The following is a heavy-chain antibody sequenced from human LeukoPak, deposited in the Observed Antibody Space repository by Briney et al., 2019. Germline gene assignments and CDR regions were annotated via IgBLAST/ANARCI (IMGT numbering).Heavy chain of an antibody. J-gene: IGHJ6*02. CDR2: ISWNSGSI. CDR3: AKVVAAGTIGMDV. Sequence: PGRSLRLSCAASGFTFDDYAMHWVRQAPGKGLEWVSGISWNSGSIGYADSVKGRSTISRDNAKNSLYLQMNSLRAEDTAVYYCAKVVAAGTIGMDVWGQGTTVTVSS. CDR1: GFTFDDYA. D-gene: IGHD6-13*01. V-gene: IGHV3-9*01.